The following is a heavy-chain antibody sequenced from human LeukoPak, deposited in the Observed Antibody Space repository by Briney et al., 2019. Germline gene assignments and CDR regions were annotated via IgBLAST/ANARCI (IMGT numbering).Heavy chain of an antibody. CDR1: GFTFSSDW. Sequence: GGSLRLCCAAYGFTFSSDWMSWGRQAPGKGQEWVANIKQDGSEKYYVDSVKGRFTISRDNAKNSLYLQMNSLRAEDTAVYYCARVPYYYDSSGYGNYFDYWGQGTLVTVSS. D-gene: IGHD3-22*01. CDR3: ARVPYYYDSSGYGNYFDY. V-gene: IGHV3-7*01. CDR2: IKQDGSEK. J-gene: IGHJ4*02.